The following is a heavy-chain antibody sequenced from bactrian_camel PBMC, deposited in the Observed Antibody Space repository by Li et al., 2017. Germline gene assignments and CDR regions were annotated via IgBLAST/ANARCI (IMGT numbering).Heavy chain of an antibody. CDR3: KTLPECSYCLTGICYRGEY. CDR2: MYQGGAKT. Sequence: HVQLVESGGGSVQAGGSLTLSCTASGAIYTTLCMGWFRQAPGKEREGVAAMYQGGAKTYYADSVKGRFTISQDNAKNTLYLQMNNLKPEDTAMYSCKTLPECSYCLTGICYRGEYWGRGTQVTVS. V-gene: IGHV3S54*01. CDR1: GAIYTTLC. D-gene: IGHD1*01. J-gene: IGHJ4*01.